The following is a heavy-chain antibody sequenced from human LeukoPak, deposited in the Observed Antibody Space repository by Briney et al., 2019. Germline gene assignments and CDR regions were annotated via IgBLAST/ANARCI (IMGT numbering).Heavy chain of an antibody. V-gene: IGHV4-34*01. CDR2: INHSGST. Sequence: PSETLSLTCAVYGGSFSGYYWSWIRQPPVKGLEWIGEINHSGSTNYNPSLKSRVTISVDTSKNQFSLKLSSVTAADTAVYYCARVRYSSGEDYWGQGTLVTVSS. D-gene: IGHD6-19*01. J-gene: IGHJ4*02. CDR1: GGSFSGYY. CDR3: ARVRYSSGEDY.